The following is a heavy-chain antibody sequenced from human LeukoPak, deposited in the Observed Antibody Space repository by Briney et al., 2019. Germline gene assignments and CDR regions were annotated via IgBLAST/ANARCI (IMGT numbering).Heavy chain of an antibody. CDR1: GDSVSSNSAA. CDR2: TYYRSKWYN. Sequence: SQTLSLTCAISGDSVSSNSAAWNWIRQSPSRGLEWLGRTYYRSKWYNDYAVSVKSRITINPDTSKNQLSLQLNSVTPEDTAVYYCARDNQFDCSGGSCLRGAFDIWGQGTMVTVSS. J-gene: IGHJ3*02. D-gene: IGHD2-15*01. V-gene: IGHV6-1*01. CDR3: ARDNQFDCSGGSCLRGAFDI.